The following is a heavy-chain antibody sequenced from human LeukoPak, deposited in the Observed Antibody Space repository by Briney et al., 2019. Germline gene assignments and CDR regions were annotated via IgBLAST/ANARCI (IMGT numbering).Heavy chain of an antibody. D-gene: IGHD2-2*01. V-gene: IGHV6-1*01. CDR3: ARVDIDCSSTSCLYYFDY. Sequence: SQTLSLTCAISGDSVSSNSAAWNWIRQSPSRGLEWLGRTYYRSKWYNDYAVSVKSRITINPDTSKNQFSLQLNSVTPEDTAVYYCARVDIDCSSTSCLYYFDYWGQGTLVTVSS. CDR1: GDSVSSNSAA. CDR2: TYYRSKWYN. J-gene: IGHJ4*02.